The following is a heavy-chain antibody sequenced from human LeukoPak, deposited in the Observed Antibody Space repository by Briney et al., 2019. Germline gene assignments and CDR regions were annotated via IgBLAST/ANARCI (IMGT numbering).Heavy chain of an antibody. V-gene: IGHV3-30*02. CDR1: GFIFSNYG. Sequence: GGSLRLSCAASGFIFSNYGMHWVRQAPGEGLEWVAFIRYDGSNQYYADSVKGRFTISRDNVKNTLYLQMNSLTAEDTAVYYCARDAVNWGQGTLVTVSS. J-gene: IGHJ4*02. CDR3: ARDAVN. D-gene: IGHD6-19*01. CDR2: IRYDGSNQ.